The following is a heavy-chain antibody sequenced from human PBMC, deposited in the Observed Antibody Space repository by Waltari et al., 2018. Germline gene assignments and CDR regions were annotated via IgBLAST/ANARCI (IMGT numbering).Heavy chain of an antibody. CDR2: LTYSGDNT. J-gene: IGHJ4*02. V-gene: IGHV3-23*01. D-gene: IGHD3-22*01. CDR3: AKAHYDSSGYFSDFDH. Sequence: EVQLLESGGDLVQPGGSLRLSCVASGFTVSNYARSGVHQAPGKGLEWVSTLTYSGDNTHYADPAKGGFTISRDISKRTLYLQMNSLRAEDTAVYYCAKAHYDSSGYFSDFDHWGQGTLVTVSS. CDR1: GFTVSNYA.